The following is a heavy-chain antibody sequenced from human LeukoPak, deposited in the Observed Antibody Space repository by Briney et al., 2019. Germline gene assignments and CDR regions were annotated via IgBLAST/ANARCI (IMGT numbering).Heavy chain of an antibody. Sequence: ASVKVSCKVSGYILTELSMHWVRQAPGKGLEWMGGFDPEDGETIYAQKFQGRVTMTEDTSTDTAYMELSSLRSEDTAVYYCATGPDYGYYFDYWGQGTLVTVSS. CDR1: GYILTELS. D-gene: IGHD4-17*01. CDR3: ATGPDYGYYFDY. J-gene: IGHJ4*02. V-gene: IGHV1-24*01. CDR2: FDPEDGET.